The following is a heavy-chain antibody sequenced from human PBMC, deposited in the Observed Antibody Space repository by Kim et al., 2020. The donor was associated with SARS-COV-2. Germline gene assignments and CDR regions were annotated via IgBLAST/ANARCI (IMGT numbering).Heavy chain of an antibody. D-gene: IGHD2-8*02. Sequence: GGSLRLSCAASGFTFSNYAMGWVRQAPGKGLEWVSTISGEGSDTYYADSVKGRFTISRDNSKNTLYLQMNSLRAADTEVYDCAKRYCTAGVCYRNLDYWGQGPLVTVSS. J-gene: IGHJ4*02. CDR1: GFTFSNYA. CDR3: AKRYCTAGVCYRNLDY. V-gene: IGHV3-23*01. CDR2: ISGEGSDT.